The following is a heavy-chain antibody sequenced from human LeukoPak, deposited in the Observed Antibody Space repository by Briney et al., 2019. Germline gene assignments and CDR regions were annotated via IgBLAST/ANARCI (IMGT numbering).Heavy chain of an antibody. CDR1: GGSISSGGYY. Sequence: SQTLSLTCTVSGGSISSGGYYWSWSRQHPGKGLEWIGYIYYSGSTYYNPSLKSRVTISVDTSKNQFSLKLSSVTAADTAVYYCARDHQLLPFDYWGQGTLVTVSS. V-gene: IGHV4-31*03. CDR3: ARDHQLLPFDY. CDR2: IYYSGST. J-gene: IGHJ4*02. D-gene: IGHD2-2*01.